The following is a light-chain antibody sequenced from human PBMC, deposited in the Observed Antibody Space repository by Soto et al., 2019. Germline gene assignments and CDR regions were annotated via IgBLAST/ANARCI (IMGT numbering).Light chain of an antibody. Sequence: EIVMTQSPGTLSLSPGERATLSCRASQSVSTNLAWYQQIPGQAPRLLIYGASTRATGIPARFSGSGSGTEFTLAISCLQADDFAVYYGQQHIDCPQTFGLGTKMEIK. J-gene: IGKJ1*01. CDR3: QQHIDCPQT. CDR1: QSVSTN. CDR2: GAS. V-gene: IGKV3-15*01.